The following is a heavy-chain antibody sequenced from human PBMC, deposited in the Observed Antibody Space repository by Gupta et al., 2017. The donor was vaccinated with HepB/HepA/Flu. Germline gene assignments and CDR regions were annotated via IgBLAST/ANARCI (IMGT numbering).Heavy chain of an antibody. CDR3: ARGGYTSSWFWVF. CDR1: GFPFSSFW. D-gene: IGHD6-13*01. J-gene: IGHJ4*02. V-gene: IGHV3-7*01. Sequence: EVHLVESGGGLVQPGGSLRLSCAASGFPFSSFWMTWVRQAPGKGLEWVANINQDGSEMYYVDSVKGRVTISRDNAKNSLYLRMNSLRAEDTAVYYCARGGYTSSWFWVFWGQGTLVTVSS. CDR2: INQDGSEM.